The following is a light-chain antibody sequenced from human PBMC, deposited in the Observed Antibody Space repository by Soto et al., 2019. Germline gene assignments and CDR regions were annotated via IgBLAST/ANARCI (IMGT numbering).Light chain of an antibody. CDR1: QSISTY. V-gene: IGKV1-39*01. Sequence: DLQMTQSPSSLSASVGDKVTITCRAGQSISTYLNWYQQKPGRAPKLLIYDVSNLERGVPPRFSGSTSGAESTLTITGLQPDALGKYHCQHSSNCTFGQGTKVEIK. J-gene: IGKJ2*02. CDR2: DVS. CDR3: QHSSNCT.